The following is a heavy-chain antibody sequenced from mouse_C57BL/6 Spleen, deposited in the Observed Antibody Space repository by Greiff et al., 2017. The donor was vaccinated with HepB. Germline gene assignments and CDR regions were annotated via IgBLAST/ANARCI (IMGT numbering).Heavy chain of an antibody. J-gene: IGHJ2*01. CDR1: GYTFTSYW. V-gene: IGHV1-50*01. CDR3: AIFGYGSSLDY. D-gene: IGHD1-1*01. Sequence: QVQLQQPGAELVKPGASVKLSCKASGYTFTSYWMQWVKQRPGQGLEWIGEIDPSDSYTNYNQKFKGKATLTVDTSSSTAYMQLTSLTSEDSAVYYCAIFGYGSSLDYWGQGTTLTVSS. CDR2: IDPSDSYT.